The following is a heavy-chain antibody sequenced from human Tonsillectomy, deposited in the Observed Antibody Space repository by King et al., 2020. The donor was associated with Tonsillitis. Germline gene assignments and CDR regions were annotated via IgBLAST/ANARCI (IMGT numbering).Heavy chain of an antibody. CDR3: ARRDAVVVITFDY. D-gene: IGHD3-22*01. V-gene: IGHV4-39*01. J-gene: IGHJ4*02. Sequence: SSSYYWGWIRQPPGKGLEWIGSIYYSGSTYYNPSLKSRVTISVYTSKNQFSLKLSSVTAADTAVYYCARRDAVVVITFDYWGQGTLVTVSS. CDR2: IYYSGST. CDR1: SSSYY.